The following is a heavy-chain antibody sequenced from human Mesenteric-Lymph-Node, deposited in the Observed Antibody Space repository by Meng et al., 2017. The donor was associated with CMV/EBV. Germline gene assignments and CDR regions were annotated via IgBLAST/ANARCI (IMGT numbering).Heavy chain of an antibody. D-gene: IGHD2-2*01. CDR1: GITFSSDV. CDR2: LSGSGGST. Sequence: GESLKISCADSGITFSSDVMSWVRQAPGKGLEWVSSLSGSGGSTYYADSVKGRFTISRDNSKNMLYLQMNSLRAEDTAVYYCARDWNPHRTYCSSTSCYMGGAFDIWGQGTMVTVSS. CDR3: ARDWNPHRTYCSSTSCYMGGAFDI. V-gene: IGHV3-23*01. J-gene: IGHJ3*02.